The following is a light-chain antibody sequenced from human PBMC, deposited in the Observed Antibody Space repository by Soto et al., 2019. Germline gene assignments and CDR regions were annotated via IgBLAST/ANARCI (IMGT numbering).Light chain of an antibody. CDR1: QRIRSG. J-gene: IGKJ1*01. CDR2: DAS. V-gene: IGKV1-5*01. Sequence: EIAMGQTTSTLSASVSVRVTTTSRASQRIRSGLAWYQQKPLKAPKLLIYDASSLESGVPSRFSGSGSGTEFTLTITSLQPDDFATYYCQQYNSYPLTFGQGTKVDIK. CDR3: QQYNSYPLT.